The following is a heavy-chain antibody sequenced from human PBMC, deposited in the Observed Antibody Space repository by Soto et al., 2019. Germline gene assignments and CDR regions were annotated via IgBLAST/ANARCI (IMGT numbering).Heavy chain of an antibody. J-gene: IGHJ5*02. CDR2: MNPNSGNT. CDR3: ARERNWLDP. D-gene: IGHD1-26*01. V-gene: IGHV1-8*01. Sequence: QVQLVQSGAEVKKPGASVKVSCKASGYTFSSYDINWVRQATGQGLEWMGWMNPNSGNTAYAQKFQGRVTMTRNTSISTAYMELSSLGSEETAVYYCARERNWLDPWGQGTLVTVSS. CDR1: GYTFSSYD.